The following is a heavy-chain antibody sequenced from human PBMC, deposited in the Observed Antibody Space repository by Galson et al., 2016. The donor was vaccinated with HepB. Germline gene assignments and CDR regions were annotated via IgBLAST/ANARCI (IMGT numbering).Heavy chain of an antibody. CDR1: GFTFSSYN. J-gene: IGHJ6*02. CDR3: GRVRVVRGAIKSDHIDV. V-gene: IGHV3-21*01. Sequence: SLRLSCAASGFTFSSYNMIWVRQAPGKGLEWVSSITMTSSSIYYGGSLRGRITISRDNANNSLHLQMNSLRSEETAVYYCGRVRVVRGAIKSDHIDVWGQGTTVTVSS. D-gene: IGHD3-10*01. CDR2: ITMTSSSI.